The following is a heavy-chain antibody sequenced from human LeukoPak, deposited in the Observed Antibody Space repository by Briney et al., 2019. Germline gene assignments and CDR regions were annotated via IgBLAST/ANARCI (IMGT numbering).Heavy chain of an antibody. CDR2: ISNSGSNT. D-gene: IGHD4-23*01. V-gene: IGHV3-23*01. Sequence: GGSLRLSRVASGFTFSNYAMSWVRQTPGKGLEWVSVISNSGSNTYYADSVKGRFTISRDNSKNTLYLQMNSLRAEDTALYHCAKERSLNGGYSDGYFDHWGQGTLVTVSS. CDR3: AKERSLNGGYSDGYFDH. J-gene: IGHJ4*02. CDR1: GFTFSNYA.